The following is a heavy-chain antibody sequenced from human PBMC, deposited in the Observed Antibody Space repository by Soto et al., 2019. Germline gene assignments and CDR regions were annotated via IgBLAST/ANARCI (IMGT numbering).Heavy chain of an antibody. J-gene: IGHJ4*02. CDR3: AKGPDLTGTETFDY. CDR1: GFTFSSYA. CDR2: ISGSGGST. Sequence: EVPLLESGGGLVQPGGSLRLSCAASGFTFSSYAMSWVRQAPGKGLEWVSAISGSGGSTYYADSVKGRFTISRDNSKNTLYLQMNSLRAEDTAVCYCAKGPDLTGTETFDYWGQGTLVTVSS. D-gene: IGHD1-7*01. V-gene: IGHV3-23*01.